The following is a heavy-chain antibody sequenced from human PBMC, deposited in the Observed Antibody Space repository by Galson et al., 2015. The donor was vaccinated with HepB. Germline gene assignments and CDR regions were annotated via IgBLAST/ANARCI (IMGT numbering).Heavy chain of an antibody. CDR3: ARGLGRRDFSEPFDY. CDR2: IIPIFGTA. V-gene: IGHV1-69*13. CDR1: GGTFSSYA. Sequence: SVKVSCKASGGTFSSYAISWVRQAPGQGLEWMGGIIPIFGTANYAQKFQGRVTITADESTSTAYMELSSLRSEDTAVYYCARGLGRRDFSEPFDYWGQGTLVTVSS. J-gene: IGHJ4*02. D-gene: IGHD3-3*01.